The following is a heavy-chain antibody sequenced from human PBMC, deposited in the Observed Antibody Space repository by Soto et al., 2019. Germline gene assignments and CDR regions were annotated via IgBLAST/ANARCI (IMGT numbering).Heavy chain of an antibody. CDR1: GYTFTSYA. V-gene: IGHV1-3*01. CDR2: INAGNGNT. D-gene: IGHD6-13*01. CDR3: ARDPALSSWYDSGDYYGMDV. Sequence: ASVKVSCKASGYTFTSYAMHWVRQAPGQRLEWMGWINAGNGNTKYSQKFQGRVTITRDTSASTAYMELSSLRSEDTAVYYFARDPALSSWYDSGDYYGMDVWGQGTTVTVSS. J-gene: IGHJ6*02.